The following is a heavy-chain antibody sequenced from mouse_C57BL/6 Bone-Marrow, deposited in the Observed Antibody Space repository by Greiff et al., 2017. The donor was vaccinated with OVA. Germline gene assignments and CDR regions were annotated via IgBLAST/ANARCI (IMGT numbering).Heavy chain of an antibody. V-gene: IGHV3-6*01. CDR2: ISYDGSN. CDR1: GYSITSGYY. J-gene: IGHJ1*03. Sequence: EVHLVESGPGLVKPSQSLSLTCSVTGYSITSGYYWNWIRQFPGNKLEWMGYISYDGSNNYNPSLKNRISITRDTSKNQFFLKLNSVTTEDTATYYCASPPHYGSRWYFDVWGTGTTVTVSS. CDR3: ASPPHYGSRWYFDV. D-gene: IGHD1-1*01.